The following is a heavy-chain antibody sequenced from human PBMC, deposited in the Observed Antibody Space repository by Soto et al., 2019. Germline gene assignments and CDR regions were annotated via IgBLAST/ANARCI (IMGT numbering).Heavy chain of an antibody. CDR2: MNPNRGNT. Sequence: ASVKVSCKASGYTFTSYDINWVRQATGQGLAWMGWMNPNRGNTGYAQKFQGRVTMTRNTSISTAYMELSSLRSEDTAVYYCAKDPRYCSGGSCYYYYGMDVWGQGTTVTVSS. CDR3: AKDPRYCSGGSCYYYYGMDV. J-gene: IGHJ6*02. V-gene: IGHV1-8*01. CDR1: GYTFTSYD. D-gene: IGHD2-15*01.